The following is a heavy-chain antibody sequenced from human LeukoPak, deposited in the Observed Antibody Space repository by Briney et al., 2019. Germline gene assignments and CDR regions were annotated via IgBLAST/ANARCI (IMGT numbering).Heavy chain of an antibody. CDR3: ARAPHYYDSSGYSFGWFDP. Sequence: PGGSLRLSCAASGFTFSSYSMNWVRQAPGKGLEWVSYISSSSSTIYYADSVKGRFTISRDNAKNSLYLQMNSLRAEDTAVYYCARAPHYYDSSGYSFGWFDPWGQGTLVTVSS. V-gene: IGHV3-48*01. CDR1: GFTFSSYS. CDR2: ISSSSSTI. J-gene: IGHJ5*02. D-gene: IGHD3-22*01.